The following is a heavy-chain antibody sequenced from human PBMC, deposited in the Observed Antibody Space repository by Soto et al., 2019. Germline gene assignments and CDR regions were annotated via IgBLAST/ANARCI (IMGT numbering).Heavy chain of an antibody. CDR1: GGSISSGGYS. Sequence: SETLSLTCAVSGGSISSGGYSWSWIRQPPGKGLEWIGYIYHSGSTYYNPSLKSRVTISVDRSKNQFSLKLSSVTAADTAVYYCARHDRLLWFGESLPYYFDYWGQGTLVTVSS. CDR3: ARHDRLLWFGESLPYYFDY. D-gene: IGHD3-10*01. J-gene: IGHJ4*02. V-gene: IGHV4-30-2*01. CDR2: IYHSGST.